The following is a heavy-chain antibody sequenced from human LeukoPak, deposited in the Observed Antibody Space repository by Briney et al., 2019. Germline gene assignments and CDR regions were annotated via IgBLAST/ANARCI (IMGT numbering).Heavy chain of an antibody. V-gene: IGHV4-59*08. D-gene: IGHD5-18*01. Sequence: SETLSITCTVSGGSISSYYLSWIRQPPGKGLEWIGYIYYSGSTNYNPSLKSRVTISVDTSKNQFSLKLSSVTAADTAVYYCARSKIQLWLPVNYYYGIDVWGQGTTVTVSS. J-gene: IGHJ6*02. CDR2: IYYSGST. CDR3: ARSKIQLWLPVNYYYGIDV. CDR1: GGSISSYY.